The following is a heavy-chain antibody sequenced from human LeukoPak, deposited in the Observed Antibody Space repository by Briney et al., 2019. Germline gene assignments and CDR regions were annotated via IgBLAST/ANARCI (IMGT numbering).Heavy chain of an antibody. V-gene: IGHV1-69*04. CDR2: IIPILGIA. D-gene: IGHD2-2*01. CDR3: ARENKDIVVVPAATYFDY. Sequence: GASVKVSCKASGGTFSSYAISWVRQAPGQGLEWMGRIIPILGIANYAQKFQGRVTITADNSTSTAYMELSSLRSEDTAVYYCARENKDIVVVPAATYFDYWGQGTLVTVSS. J-gene: IGHJ4*02. CDR1: GGTFSSYA.